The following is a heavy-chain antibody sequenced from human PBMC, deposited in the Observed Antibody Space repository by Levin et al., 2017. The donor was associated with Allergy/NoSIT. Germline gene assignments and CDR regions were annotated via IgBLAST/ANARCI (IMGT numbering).Heavy chain of an antibody. V-gene: IGHV3-15*01. CDR2: IKSKTDGGTT. J-gene: IGHJ4*02. D-gene: IGHD3-22*01. Sequence: GGSLRLSCAASGFTFSNAWMSWVRQAPGKGLEWVGRIKSKTDGGTTDYAAPVKGRFTISRDDSKKTLYLQMNSLKSEDTAIYYCTTPYYYDSSGYYQTSRWAVGYWGQGTLVTVSS. CDR1: GFTFSNAW. CDR3: TTPYYYDSSGYYQTSRWAVGY.